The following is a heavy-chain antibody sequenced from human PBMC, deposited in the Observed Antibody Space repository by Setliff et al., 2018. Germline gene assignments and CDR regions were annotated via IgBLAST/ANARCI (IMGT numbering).Heavy chain of an antibody. J-gene: IGHJ5*02. CDR2: IYTTGNT. D-gene: IGHD2-21*01. V-gene: IGHV4-61*02. CDR3: ARYIPSAGCFDP. Sequence: SETLSLTCTVSGDSITSGSDYWNWLRQPAGKGLEWIGRIYTTGNTNYNPSLKSRVTISVDTSKKQFSLMLTSVTAADTAVYYCARYIPSAGCFDPWGQGALVTVSS. CDR1: GDSITSGSDY.